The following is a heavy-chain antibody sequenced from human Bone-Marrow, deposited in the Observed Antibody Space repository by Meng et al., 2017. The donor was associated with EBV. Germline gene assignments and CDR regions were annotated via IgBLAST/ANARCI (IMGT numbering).Heavy chain of an antibody. CDR1: GYTFTSYD. Sequence: QEEVRQTGHELTMPGALLNVAYEAAGYTFTSYDVSWVRQAPGPDLEWMGWIATNTGNPTYAQVFTGRFVFSLDTSVSTAYLHISSLRAEYTAVYFCARGSSKGLFNFDSWGQGTLVTVSS. J-gene: IGHJ4*02. D-gene: IGHD3-22*01. CDR3: ARGSSKGLFNFDS. V-gene: IGHV7-4-1*02. CDR2: IATNTGNP.